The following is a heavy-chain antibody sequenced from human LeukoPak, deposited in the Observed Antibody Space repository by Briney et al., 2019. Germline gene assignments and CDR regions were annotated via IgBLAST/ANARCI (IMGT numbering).Heavy chain of an antibody. D-gene: IGHD4-17*01. V-gene: IGHV3-74*01. J-gene: IGHJ5*01. CDR3: VRDRLSNDYAHNCFDS. CDR2: INYDGTTT. Sequence: GGSLRLSCAASGFTFNNYRTHWVRQAPGKGLVWVSHINYDGTTTTYADSVKGRFTISRDNANNTLYLYMNSLRAEDTAVYYCVRDRLSNDYAHNCFDSWGQGTLVTVSS. CDR1: GFTFNNYR.